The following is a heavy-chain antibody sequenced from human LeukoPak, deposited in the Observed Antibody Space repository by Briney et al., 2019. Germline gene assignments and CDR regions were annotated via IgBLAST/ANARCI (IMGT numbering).Heavy chain of an antibody. J-gene: IGHJ4*02. V-gene: IGHV4-34*01. CDR3: ARGHITMVRGVIIPPFDY. CDR2: INHSGST. D-gene: IGHD3-10*01. Sequence: SSETLSLTCAVYGGSFSGYYWSWIRQPPGKGLEWIWEINHSGSTNYNPSLKSRVTISVDTSKNQFSLKLSSVTAADTAVYYCARGHITMVRGVIIPPFDYWGQGTLVTVSS. CDR1: GGSFSGYY.